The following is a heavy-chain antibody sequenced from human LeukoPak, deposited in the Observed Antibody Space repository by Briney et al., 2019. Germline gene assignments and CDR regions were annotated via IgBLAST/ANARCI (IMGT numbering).Heavy chain of an antibody. D-gene: IGHD3-10*01. CDR1: GGSISSGDYY. Sequence: SETLSLTCTVSGGSISSGDYYWSWIRQPPGKGLEWIGYIYYSGSTYYNPSLKSRVTISVDTSKNQFSQKLSSVTAADTAVYYCASRPNMVRGVVFDYWGQGTLVTVSS. J-gene: IGHJ4*02. CDR3: ASRPNMVRGVVFDY. CDR2: IYYSGST. V-gene: IGHV4-30-4*01.